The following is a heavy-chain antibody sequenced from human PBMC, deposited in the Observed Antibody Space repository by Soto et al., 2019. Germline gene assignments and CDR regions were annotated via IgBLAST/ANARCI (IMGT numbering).Heavy chain of an antibody. CDR3: VRVNADAYDV. CDR1: GFSFSNHD. J-gene: IGHJ3*01. Sequence: EVQLVESGGDLVQPGGSLRLSCAASGFSFSNHDMQWVRQPKGKGVEWVSGITTGGNAYFADSVKGRFSIPRENAKNSFYLQTSSLRAEDTAMYYCVRVNADAYDVWGQGTMVTVSS. V-gene: IGHV3-13*01. CDR2: ITTGGNA.